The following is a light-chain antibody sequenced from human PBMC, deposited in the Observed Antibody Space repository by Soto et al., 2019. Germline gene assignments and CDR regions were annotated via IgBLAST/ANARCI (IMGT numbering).Light chain of an antibody. CDR3: QQASAFPIT. CDR1: QGISNW. CDR2: TAS. Sequence: DIQMTQSPSFVSASEGDRVTVTCRASQGISNWLAWYQQKPGKAPKLLIYTASTLGSGVPSRFSGSVSGTDFTLTISSLQPEDFATYYCQQASAFPITFGQGTRLEIK. J-gene: IGKJ5*01. V-gene: IGKV1-12*01.